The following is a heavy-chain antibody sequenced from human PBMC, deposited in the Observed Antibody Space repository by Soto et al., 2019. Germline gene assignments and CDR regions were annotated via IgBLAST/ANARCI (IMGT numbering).Heavy chain of an antibody. V-gene: IGHV4-61*08. Sequence: SETLSLTCAVSGGSISSGGYYWSWIRQPPGKGLEWIGYIYYSGSTNYNPSLKSRVTISVDTSKNQFSLKLSSVTAADTAVYYCARLTLDYGSGSYSNLWGQGTLVTVSS. CDR2: IYYSGST. D-gene: IGHD3-10*01. J-gene: IGHJ5*02. CDR1: GGSISSGGYY. CDR3: ARLTLDYGSGSYSNL.